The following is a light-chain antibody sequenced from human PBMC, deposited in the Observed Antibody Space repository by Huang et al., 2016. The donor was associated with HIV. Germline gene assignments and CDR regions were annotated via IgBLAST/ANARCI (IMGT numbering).Light chain of an antibody. Sequence: IVMTQSPATLSVSPGERVTVSCRANRSVSSNLAWYQQRPGQATRLLIYWSSTSAPCIPALFSGSGSGTDFSLTISSLQSEDFALYYCQQYNNWLLSFGGGTRVDI. J-gene: IGKJ4*01. V-gene: IGKV3-15*01. CDR1: RSVSSN. CDR3: QQYNNWLLS. CDR2: WSS.